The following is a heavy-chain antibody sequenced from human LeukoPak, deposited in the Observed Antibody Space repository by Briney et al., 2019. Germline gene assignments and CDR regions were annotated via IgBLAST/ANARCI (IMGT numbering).Heavy chain of an antibody. Sequence: GGSLRLSCAASGFTFSSYAMHWVRQAPGKGLEWVALISYDGSYEFSADSVRGRFTISRDNSKSTLYLQMKSLRPEDTAVYYCARGWDDFWSGLGRYMDVWGKGTTVTVSS. J-gene: IGHJ6*03. V-gene: IGHV3-30*01. D-gene: IGHD3-3*01. CDR2: ISYDGSYE. CDR3: ARGWDDFWSGLGRYMDV. CDR1: GFTFSSYA.